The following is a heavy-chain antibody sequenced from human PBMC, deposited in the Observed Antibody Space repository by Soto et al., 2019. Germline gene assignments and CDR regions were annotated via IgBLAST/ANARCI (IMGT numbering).Heavy chain of an antibody. CDR2: IYYSGST. CDR3: ARSHRGYISSWYSIKGAFDI. CDR1: GGSISSYY. J-gene: IGHJ3*02. Sequence: SETLSLTCTVSGGSISSYYWSWIRQPPGKGLEWIGYIYYSGSTNYNPSLKSRVTISVDTSKNQFSLKLSSVTAADTAVYYCARSHRGYISSWYSIKGAFDIWGQGTMVNVSS. V-gene: IGHV4-59*01. D-gene: IGHD6-13*01.